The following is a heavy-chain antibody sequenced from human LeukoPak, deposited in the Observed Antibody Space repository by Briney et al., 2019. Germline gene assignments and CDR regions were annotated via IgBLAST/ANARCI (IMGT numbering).Heavy chain of an antibody. CDR2: ISKDGKKE. CDR3: AKEVSSAWYYFDS. CDR1: GFIFNNYD. Sequence: GGSLRLSCAASGFIFNNYDMHWVRQGPSKGLEWVALISKDGKKEYFADSVQGRFTISRDNSKNTLSLQMNSLRGEDTAVYYCAKEVSSAWYYFDSWGQGTLVTASS. D-gene: IGHD6-19*01. V-gene: IGHV3-30*18. J-gene: IGHJ4*02.